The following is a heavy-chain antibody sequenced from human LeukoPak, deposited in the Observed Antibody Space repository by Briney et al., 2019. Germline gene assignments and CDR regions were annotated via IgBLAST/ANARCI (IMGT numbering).Heavy chain of an antibody. CDR2: ISYDGSNK. Sequence: GGSLRLSCAXSGFTFSSYGMHWVRQAPGKGLEWVAVISYDGSNKYYADSVKGRFTISRGNSKNTLYLQMNSLRAEDTAVYYCAKDLAVAGETYYFDYWGQGTLVTVSS. V-gene: IGHV3-30*18. CDR1: GFTFSSYG. CDR3: AKDLAVAGETYYFDY. D-gene: IGHD6-19*01. J-gene: IGHJ4*02.